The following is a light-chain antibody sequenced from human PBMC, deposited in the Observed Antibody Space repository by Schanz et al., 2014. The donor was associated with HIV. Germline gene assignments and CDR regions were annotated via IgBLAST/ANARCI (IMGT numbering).Light chain of an antibody. Sequence: QSVLTQPASVSGSPGQSITISCTGTSSDVGGYNYVSWYQQHPGKPPKLMIYDVNNRPSGVSSRFSGSKSGNTASLTISGLQAEDEADYYCSSYAGTNNLWVFGGGTKLTVL. CDR3: SSYAGTNNLWV. J-gene: IGLJ3*02. CDR1: SSDVGGYNY. CDR2: DVN. V-gene: IGLV2-14*01.